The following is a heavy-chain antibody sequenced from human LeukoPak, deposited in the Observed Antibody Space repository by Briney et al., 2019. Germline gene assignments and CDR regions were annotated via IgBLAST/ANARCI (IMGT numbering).Heavy chain of an antibody. V-gene: IGHV4-39*07. CDR3: ARDSLPDAFDI. CDR2: IYYSGST. J-gene: IGHJ3*02. Sequence: SGTLSLTCTGSSGSISNSAYYWGWIRQPPGKGLEWIGSIYYSGSTYYNPSLKSRVTISVDTSKNQFSLKLSSVTAADTAVYYCARDSLPDAFDIWGQGTMVTVSS. CDR1: SGSISNSAYY.